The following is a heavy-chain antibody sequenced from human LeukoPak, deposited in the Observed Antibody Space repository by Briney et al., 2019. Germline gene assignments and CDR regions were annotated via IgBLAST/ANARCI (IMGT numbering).Heavy chain of an antibody. CDR2: INPNSGGT. Sequence: ASVKVSCKASGYTFTGYYMHWVRQAPGQGLEWMGWINPNSGGTNYAQKFQGRITMTRDTSINTAYMELSRLRSDDTAMYYCARDPACSSTSCSPGWFDPWGQGTLVTVSS. CDR3: ARDPACSSTSCSPGWFDP. D-gene: IGHD2-2*01. V-gene: IGHV1-2*02. J-gene: IGHJ5*02. CDR1: GYTFTGYY.